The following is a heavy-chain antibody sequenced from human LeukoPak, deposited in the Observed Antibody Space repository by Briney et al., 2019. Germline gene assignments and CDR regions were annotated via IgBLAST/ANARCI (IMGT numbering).Heavy chain of an antibody. CDR1: GYTFTGYY. V-gene: IGHV1-2*02. D-gene: IGHD2-2*01. CDR3: AREACSSTSCFPYSDY. CDR2: INPNSGGT. Sequence: ASVKVSCKASGYTFTGYYMHWVRQAPRQGLEWMGWINPNSGGTNYAQKFQGRVTMTRDTSISTAYMELSRLRSDDTAVYYCAREACSSTSCFPYSDYWGQGTLVTVSS. J-gene: IGHJ4*02.